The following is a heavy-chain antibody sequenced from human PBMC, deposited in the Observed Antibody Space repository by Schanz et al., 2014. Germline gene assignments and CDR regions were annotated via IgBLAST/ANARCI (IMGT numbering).Heavy chain of an antibody. CDR3: ARDLSSLIQGDV. CDR1: GFTFISYD. D-gene: IGHD2-2*01. J-gene: IGHJ6*04. Sequence: QAQLVESGGGVVQPGRSLRLSCVASGFTFISYDIHWVRQAPGKGLEWVAVIRYDGRNKNFVESVKGRFTISRDNAKNLLYLQMNGLRAEDTAVYFCARDLSSLIQGDVWGKGTTVTVSS. CDR2: IRYDGRNK. V-gene: IGHV3-33*01.